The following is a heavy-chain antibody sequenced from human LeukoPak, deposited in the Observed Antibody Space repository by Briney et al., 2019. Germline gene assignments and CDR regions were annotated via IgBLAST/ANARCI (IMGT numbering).Heavy chain of an antibody. CDR2: INRSGST. D-gene: IGHD6-13*01. J-gene: IGHJ1*01. CDR3: ASHRRYSSRWAEYFQH. Sequence: SETLSLTCAVYGGSFSGYYWSWIRQPPGKGLEWIGEINRSGSTNYNPSLKSRVTISVDTSKNQFSLKLSSVTAADTAVYYCASHRRYSSRWAEYFQHWGQGTLVTVSS. V-gene: IGHV4-34*01. CDR1: GGSFSGYY.